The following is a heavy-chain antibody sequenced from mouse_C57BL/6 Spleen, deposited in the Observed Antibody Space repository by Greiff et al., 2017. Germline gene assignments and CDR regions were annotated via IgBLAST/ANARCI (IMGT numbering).Heavy chain of an antibody. Sequence: QVQLQQPGAELVKPGASVKLSCKASGYTFTSYWMQWVKQRPGQGLEWIGEIDPSDSYTNYNQKFKGKATLTVDTSSSTAYMQLSSLTSEDSAVYYCEAGRNYFDYWGQGTTLTVSA. J-gene: IGHJ2*01. V-gene: IGHV1-50*01. CDR3: EAGRNYFDY. CDR1: GYTFTSYW. CDR2: IDPSDSYT.